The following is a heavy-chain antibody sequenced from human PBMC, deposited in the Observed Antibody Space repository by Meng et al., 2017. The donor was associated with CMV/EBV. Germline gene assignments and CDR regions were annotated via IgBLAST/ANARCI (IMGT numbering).Heavy chain of an antibody. J-gene: IGHJ4*02. V-gene: IGHV3-20*04. CDR2: INWNGGST. D-gene: IGHD3-16*02. Sequence: GESLKISCAASGLTFDDYGMSWVRQAPGKGLEWVSGINWNGGSTGYADSVKGRFTISRDNAKNSLYLQMNSLRAEDTALYYCARGFRLWRFGGVIASNLDYWGQGTLVTVSS. CDR3: ARGFRLWRFGGVIASNLDY. CDR1: GLTFDDYG.